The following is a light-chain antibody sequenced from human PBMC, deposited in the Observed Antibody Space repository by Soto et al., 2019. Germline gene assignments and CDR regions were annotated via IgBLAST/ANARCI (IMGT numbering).Light chain of an antibody. V-gene: IGLV2-14*01. J-gene: IGLJ3*02. CDR2: EVS. CDR3: SSYTSISTRV. Sequence: QSALTQPASVSGSPGQSITISCTGTSSDVGSYNYVSWYQQHPGKAPKLMIYEVSTRPSGVSNRFSGSKSGNTASLNISVLQAEDEANYYCSSYTSISTRVFGGGTQLTVL. CDR1: SSDVGSYNY.